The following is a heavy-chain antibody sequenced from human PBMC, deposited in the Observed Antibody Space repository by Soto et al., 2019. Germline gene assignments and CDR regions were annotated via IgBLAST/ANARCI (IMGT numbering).Heavy chain of an antibody. CDR3: ATNSPKYCSSTSSGKWGLFDP. J-gene: IGHJ5*02. CDR2: FDPEDGET. CDR1: GYTLTELS. D-gene: IGHD2-2*01. Sequence: QVQLVQSGAEVKKPGASVKVSCKVSGYTLTELSMHWVRQAPGKGLEWMGGFDPEDGETIYAQKFQGRVTMTEDTCTDTADIEQSSLSAEDTAGQYSATNSPKYCSSTSSGKWGLFDPLSQGTLVTVSS. V-gene: IGHV1-24*01.